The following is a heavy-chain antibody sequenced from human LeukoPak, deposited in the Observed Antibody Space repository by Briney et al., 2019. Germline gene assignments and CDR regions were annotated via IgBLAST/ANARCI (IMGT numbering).Heavy chain of an antibody. Sequence: GGSLRLSCAASGFTFSSYSMNWVRQAPGKGLEWVSYISSSSSTIYYADSVKGRFTISRDNAMNSLYLQMNSLRAEDTAVYYCARAAGEWGQGTLVTVSS. CDR1: GFTFSSYS. CDR2: ISSSSSTI. CDR3: ARAAGE. D-gene: IGHD4-17*01. V-gene: IGHV3-48*01. J-gene: IGHJ4*02.